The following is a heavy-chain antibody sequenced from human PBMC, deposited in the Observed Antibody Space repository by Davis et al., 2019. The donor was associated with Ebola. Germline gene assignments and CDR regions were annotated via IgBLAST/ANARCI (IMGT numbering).Heavy chain of an antibody. J-gene: IGHJ4*02. Sequence: GGSLRLSCAASGFTFSSYAMHWVRQAPGKGLEYVSAISSNGGSTYYANSVKGRFTISRDNAKNSLYLQMNSLRAEDTAVYYCARDTYSSSLFLSRLDYWGQGTLVTVSS. CDR3: ARDTYSSSLFLSRLDY. CDR2: ISSNGGST. D-gene: IGHD6-6*01. V-gene: IGHV3-64*01. CDR1: GFTFSSYA.